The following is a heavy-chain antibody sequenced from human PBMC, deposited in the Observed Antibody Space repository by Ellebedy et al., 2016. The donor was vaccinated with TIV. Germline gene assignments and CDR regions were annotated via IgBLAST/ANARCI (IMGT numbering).Heavy chain of an antibody. CDR3: ATQRKTPHYDSAGHYPFNL. Sequence: GESLKISCAASGFTFSSYSMHWVRQAPGKGLVWVARIMSDGNRINYVDSVKGRFTISRDNAKNTLYLQMDSLRAEDTAVYYCATQRKTPHYDSAGHYPFNLWGQGTLVTVSS. CDR2: IMSDGNRI. J-gene: IGHJ5*02. V-gene: IGHV3-74*01. D-gene: IGHD3-22*01. CDR1: GFTFSSYS.